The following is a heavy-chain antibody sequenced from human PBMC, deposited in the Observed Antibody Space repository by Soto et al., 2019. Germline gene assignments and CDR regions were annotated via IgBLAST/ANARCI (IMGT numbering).Heavy chain of an antibody. J-gene: IGHJ3*02. Sequence: QAQLVQSGAEVKKPGASANISCKASGYTFTRYNIHWVRQAPGQGLEWMGIIDTRGGSADYTQRFQGRVPMTRDTSTGTVYMELSSLGSEDTAVYYCARDLPRDLVRGSFDIWGQGTLVTVSS. CDR1: GYTFTRYN. CDR3: ARDLPRDLVRGSFDI. D-gene: IGHD3-10*02. CDR2: IDTRGGSA. V-gene: IGHV1-46*01.